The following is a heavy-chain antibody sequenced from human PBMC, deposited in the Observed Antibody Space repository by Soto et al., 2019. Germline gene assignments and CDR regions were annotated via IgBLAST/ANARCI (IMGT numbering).Heavy chain of an antibody. D-gene: IGHD6-13*01. V-gene: IGHV3-23*01. CDR3: ANECVVPGIAAAGTGHWFDP. CDR2: ISGSGGST. J-gene: IGHJ5*02. Sequence: GGSLRLSCAASGFTFSSYAMSWVRQAPGKGLEWVSAISGSGGSTYYADSVKGRFTISRDNSKNTLYLQMNSLRAEDTAVYYCANECVVPGIAAAGTGHWFDPWGQGTLVTVSS. CDR1: GFTFSSYA.